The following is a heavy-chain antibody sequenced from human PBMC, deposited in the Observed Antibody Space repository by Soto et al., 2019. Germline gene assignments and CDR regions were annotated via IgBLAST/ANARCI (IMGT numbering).Heavy chain of an antibody. J-gene: IGHJ4*02. Sequence: TGGSLRLSCVASGFDFEDYTMHWVRQPPGKGLECVSRISYDGDDTYYADSVRGRFTMSRDNSKNSLFLLMNNLTPEDTAVYYCAKDEAYYFDHWGQGTLVTVSS. CDR1: GFDFEDYT. V-gene: IGHV3-43*01. CDR3: AKDEAYYFDH. CDR2: ISYDGDDT.